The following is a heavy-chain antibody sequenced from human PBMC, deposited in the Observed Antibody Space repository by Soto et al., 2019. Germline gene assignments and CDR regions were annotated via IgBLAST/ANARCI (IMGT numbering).Heavy chain of an antibody. CDR3: ARGYCSGGSCYPFDY. D-gene: IGHD2-15*01. V-gene: IGHV3-13*01. J-gene: IGHJ4*02. CDR1: GFTFSSYD. Sequence: GGSLRLSCAASGFTFSSYDVHWVRQATGKGLEWVSAIGTAGDTYYPGSVKGRFTISRENSKNSLYLQMNSLRAGDTAVYYCARGYCSGGSCYPFDYWGQGTLVTVSS. CDR2: IGTAGDT.